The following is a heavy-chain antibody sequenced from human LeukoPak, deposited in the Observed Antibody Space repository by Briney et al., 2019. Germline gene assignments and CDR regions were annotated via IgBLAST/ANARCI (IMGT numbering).Heavy chain of an antibody. CDR1: GGSISNYY. V-gene: IGHV4-59*12. CDR2: IYYSGST. Sequence: SETLSLTCTVSGGSISNYYWSWIRQPPGKGLEWTGYIYYSGSTNYNPSLKSRVTISVDTSKNQFSLKLSSVTAADTAVYYCARRGFYQVNFDYWGQGTLVTVSS. J-gene: IGHJ4*02. D-gene: IGHD3-10*01. CDR3: ARRGFYQVNFDY.